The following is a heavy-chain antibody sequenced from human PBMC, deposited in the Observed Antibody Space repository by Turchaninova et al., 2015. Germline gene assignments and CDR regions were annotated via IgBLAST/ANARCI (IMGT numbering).Heavy chain of an antibody. Sequence: QVQLVQSGAAVKKPGSSVKVSCQASGCTFNSYAINRVRQAPGPGLEWMGGIIAIFATTNYAEKFQNRLTITADKSTSTAYMELSGLRSEDTAVYFCARGSGSSGGGSYYYYAVDVWGQGTTVTVSS. CDR3: ARGSGSSGGGSYYYYAVDV. J-gene: IGHJ6*02. V-gene: IGHV1-69*06. CDR1: GCTFNSYA. CDR2: IIAIFATT. D-gene: IGHD5-18*01.